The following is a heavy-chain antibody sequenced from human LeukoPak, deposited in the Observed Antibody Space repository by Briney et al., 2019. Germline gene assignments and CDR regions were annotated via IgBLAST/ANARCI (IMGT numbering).Heavy chain of an antibody. Sequence: GGSLRLSCAASGFTFSSYAMSWVRQAPGKGLEWVSAISGSGGSTYYADSVKGRSTISRDNSKNTLYLKMNSLRAEDTARYYCAKNLAYCSGGSCYGGYYYYMDVWGKGTTVTISS. D-gene: IGHD2-15*01. V-gene: IGHV3-23*01. CDR1: GFTFSSYA. J-gene: IGHJ6*03. CDR2: ISGSGGST. CDR3: AKNLAYCSGGSCYGGYYYYMDV.